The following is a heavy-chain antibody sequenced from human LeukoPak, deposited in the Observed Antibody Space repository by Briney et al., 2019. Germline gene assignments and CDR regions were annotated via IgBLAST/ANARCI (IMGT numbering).Heavy chain of an antibody. V-gene: IGHV7-4-1*02. CDR1: GFTLSSYA. CDR2: INTNTGNP. CDR3: AREILRLDI. J-gene: IGHJ3*02. Sequence: ASVKVSCKASGFTLSSYAINWVRQAPGQGLEWMGWINTNTGNPTYGQGFTGRFVFSVDTSVSTAYLQISSLKTEDTAVYYCAREILRLDIWGQGTMVTVSS.